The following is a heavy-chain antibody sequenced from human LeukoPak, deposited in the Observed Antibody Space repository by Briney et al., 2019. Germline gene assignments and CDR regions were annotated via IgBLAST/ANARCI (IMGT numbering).Heavy chain of an antibody. CDR3: AQDGFEH. CDR1: GFTFSSYA. CDR2: ISRSGGDT. V-gene: IGHV3-23*01. J-gene: IGHJ4*02. Sequence: QPGGSLRLSCAASGFTFSSYAMTWVRQAPGKGLEWVSAISRSGGDTEYADSVKGRFTISRDNSKNTLYLQMNSLRVEDTAIYFCAQDGFEHWGQGTLVTVS.